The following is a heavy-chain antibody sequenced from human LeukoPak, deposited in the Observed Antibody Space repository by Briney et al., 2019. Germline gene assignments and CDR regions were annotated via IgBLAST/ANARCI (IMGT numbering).Heavy chain of an antibody. V-gene: IGHV3-30*18. J-gene: IGHJ3*02. CDR3: AKDHLWFGELTWDAFDI. CDR2: ISYDGSNK. Sequence: AGRSLRLSCAACGITFSSYGMHWVRQAPGKGLEWVAVISYDGSNKYYVDSVKGRFTISRDISKNTLYLQMNSLRAEDTAVYYCAKDHLWFGELTWDAFDIWGQGTMVTVSS. CDR1: GITFSSYG. D-gene: IGHD3-10*01.